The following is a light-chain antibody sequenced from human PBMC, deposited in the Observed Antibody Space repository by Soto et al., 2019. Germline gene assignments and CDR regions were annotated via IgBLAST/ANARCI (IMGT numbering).Light chain of an antibody. CDR2: GAS. Sequence: ELVLTQSPGTLSLSPGERATPSCRASQSVSNRYVAWYQQKPGQAPRVLIYGASSRATGIPDRFSGSGSGTDFTLTISRLEPEDSAMYYCQQYGSSPPGVTFGPGTKVDIK. CDR1: QSVSNRY. J-gene: IGKJ3*01. CDR3: QQYGSSPPGVT. V-gene: IGKV3-20*01.